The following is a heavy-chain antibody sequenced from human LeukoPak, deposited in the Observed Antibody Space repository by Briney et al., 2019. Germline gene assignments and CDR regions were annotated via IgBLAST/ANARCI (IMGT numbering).Heavy chain of an antibody. CDR1: GDSVSSNSAA. CDR3: ARDWFGYRSGGSCPTHYYYYGMDV. V-gene: IGHV6-1*01. D-gene: IGHD2-15*01. J-gene: IGHJ6*02. Sequence: SQTLSLTCAISGDSVSSNSAAWNWIRQSPSRGLEWLGRTYYRSKWYNDYAVSVKSRITINPDTSKNQFSLQLNSVTPEDTAVYYCARDWFGYRSGGSCPTHYYYYGMDVWGQGTTVTVSS. CDR2: TYYRSKWYN.